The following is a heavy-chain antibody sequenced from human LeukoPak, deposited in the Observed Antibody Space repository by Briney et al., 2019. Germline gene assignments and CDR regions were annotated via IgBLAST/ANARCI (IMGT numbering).Heavy chain of an antibody. Sequence: PSETLSLTCAVYGGSFSGYYWSWIRQPPGKGLEWIGEINHSGSTNYNPSLKSRVTISVDTSKNQFSLKLSSVTAADTAVYYCARSEDSSGYYVDWFDPWGQGTLVTVSS. J-gene: IGHJ5*02. CDR2: INHSGST. CDR3: ARSEDSSGYYVDWFDP. D-gene: IGHD3-22*01. CDR1: GGSFSGYY. V-gene: IGHV4-34*01.